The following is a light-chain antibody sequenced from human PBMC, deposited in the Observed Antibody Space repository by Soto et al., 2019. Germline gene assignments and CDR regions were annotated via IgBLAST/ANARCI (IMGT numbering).Light chain of an antibody. Sequence: EIVLTQSPPTLSLSPGERATLSCRASQGVSMYLVWYQQKPGQAPRLLIYDATNRATGIPARFSGSGSGTDLTLTISSLEPEDVAVYYCEQRANWPITFGPGTKVEIK. V-gene: IGKV3-11*01. J-gene: IGKJ3*01. CDR2: DAT. CDR1: QGVSMY. CDR3: EQRANWPIT.